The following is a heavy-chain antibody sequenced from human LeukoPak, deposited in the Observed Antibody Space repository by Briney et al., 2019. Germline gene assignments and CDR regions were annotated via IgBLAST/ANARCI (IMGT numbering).Heavy chain of an antibody. D-gene: IGHD5-24*01. J-gene: IGHJ6*02. CDR2: IRSKNYRGTT. Sequence: GGSLRLSCTASGFTFCDHAMSWVRHAPGKGLEWVAFIRSKNYRGTTEYAASVRGTFTISREESKSSAYPEMNSLETEDTAVYYCGRGPIGQWLYYGMDVWGQGTTVTVSS. V-gene: IGHV3-49*04. CDR1: GFTFCDHA. CDR3: GRGPIGQWLYYGMDV.